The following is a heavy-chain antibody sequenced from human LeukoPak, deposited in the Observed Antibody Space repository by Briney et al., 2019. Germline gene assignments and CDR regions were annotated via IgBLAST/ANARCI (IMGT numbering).Heavy chain of an antibody. CDR2: IIPIFGTA. Sequence: EASVKVSCKASGGTFSSYAISWVRQAPGQGLEWMGGIIPIFGTANYAQKFQGRVTITADESTSTAYMELSSLRSEDTAAYYCARGGSSSLGSFDYWGQGTLVTVSS. D-gene: IGHD6-13*01. CDR3: ARGGSSSLGSFDY. J-gene: IGHJ4*02. CDR1: GGTFSSYA. V-gene: IGHV1-69*13.